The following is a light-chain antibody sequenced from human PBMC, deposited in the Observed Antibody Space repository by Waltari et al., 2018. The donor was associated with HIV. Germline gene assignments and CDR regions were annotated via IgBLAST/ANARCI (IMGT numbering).Light chain of an antibody. Sequence: SYELTQPPSVSVSPGQPATITCSGYKLGNRYVCWDDQKPGQSPLLVIQYETKRPSAIPERYSGSNSVNTSTLTISGTQAVDEADYYCLAWDSSAISFGGGTRLTVL. V-gene: IGLV3-1*01. CDR3: LAWDSSAIS. CDR2: YET. J-gene: IGLJ2*01. CDR1: KLGNRY.